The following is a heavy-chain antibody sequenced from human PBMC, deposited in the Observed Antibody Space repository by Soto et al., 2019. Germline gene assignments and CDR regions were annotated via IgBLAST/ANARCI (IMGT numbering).Heavy chain of an antibody. CDR1: AFIFSSFC. CDR2: ISYDGGIT. J-gene: IGHJ4*02. D-gene: IGHD6-6*01. V-gene: IGHV3-30*18. CDR3: AKGLLNGAIDYSSSSPIPY. Sequence: GGSRSLSCSASAFIFSSFCMHWVRQAPGKGLEWVAVISYDGGITYYADSVKGRFIISRDNSKNTLYLQMNSLRAEDTAVYYCAKGLLNGAIDYSSSSPIPYWGQGTLVTVSS.